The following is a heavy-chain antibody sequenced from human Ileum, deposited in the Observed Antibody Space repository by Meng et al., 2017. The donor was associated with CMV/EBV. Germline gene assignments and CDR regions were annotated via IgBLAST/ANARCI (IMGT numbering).Heavy chain of an antibody. V-gene: IGHV6-1*01. Sequence: SQTRSLTRAISGDSVSTTIAAWHWIRRSPSRGLEWLGRTYYRSQWYNDYAMSVRSRISINPDTSKNQFSLQLNSVTPEDTSVYYCARGSSSPRAFDVWGQGTMVTVSS. CDR1: GDSVSTTIAA. J-gene: IGHJ3*01. D-gene: IGHD6-6*01. CDR3: ARGSSSPRAFDV. CDR2: TYYRSQWYN.